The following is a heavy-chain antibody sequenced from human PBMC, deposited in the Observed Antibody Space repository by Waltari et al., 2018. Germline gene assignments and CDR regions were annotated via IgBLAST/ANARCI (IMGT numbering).Heavy chain of an antibody. CDR1: GYSISSGYY. V-gene: IGHV4-38-2*02. Sequence: QVQLQESGPGLVKPSETLSLTCTVLGYSISSGYYSGWLRQPPGKGLEWIGSIYHSGSTYYNPSLKSRVTISVDTSKNQFSLKLSSVTAADTAVYYCARDSEQLGWWFDPWGQGTLVTVSS. CDR2: IYHSGST. CDR3: ARDSEQLGWWFDP. J-gene: IGHJ5*02. D-gene: IGHD6-6*01.